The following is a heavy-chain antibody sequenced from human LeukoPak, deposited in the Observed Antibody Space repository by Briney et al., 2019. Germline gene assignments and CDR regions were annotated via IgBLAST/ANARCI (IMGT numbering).Heavy chain of an antibody. Sequence: GGSLTLSCGASGFTFRSYGKHWVRRAPGKGREWLPFIRYDGSNKYYADSVKGRFTISRDNSKNSLYLQMNSLRAEDTAVYYCARRGKQFLNYYYYMDVWGKGTTVTASS. D-gene: IGHD6-19*01. CDR1: GFTFRSYG. CDR3: ARRGKQFLNYYYYMDV. J-gene: IGHJ6*03. CDR2: IRYDGSNK. V-gene: IGHV3-30*02.